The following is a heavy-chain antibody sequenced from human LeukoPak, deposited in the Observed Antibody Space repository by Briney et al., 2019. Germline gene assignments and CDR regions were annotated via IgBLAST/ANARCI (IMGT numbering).Heavy chain of an antibody. CDR2: IYYSGST. V-gene: IGHV4-59*08. CDR1: GGSITSYH. D-gene: IGHD3-9*01. J-gene: IGHJ4*02. Sequence: SETLSLTCTVSGGSITSYHYSWIRQPPGKGLEWIGYIYYSGSTNYNPSLKSRVTISVDTSKNQFSLKMSSVTAADTAVYYCASLHNFDLYYWGQGTLVTVSS. CDR3: ASLHNFDLYY.